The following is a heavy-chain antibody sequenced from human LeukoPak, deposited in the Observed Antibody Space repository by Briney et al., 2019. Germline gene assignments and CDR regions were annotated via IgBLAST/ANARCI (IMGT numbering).Heavy chain of an antibody. CDR1: GFTFDDYA. V-gene: IGHV3-9*01. CDR2: ISWNSGSI. CDR3: AKDSGYSYGPGFDY. D-gene: IGHD5-18*01. J-gene: IGHJ4*02. Sequence: GGSLRLSCAASGFTFDDYAMHWVRQAPGKGLEWVSGISWNSGSIGYADSVKGRFTISRDNAKNSLYLQMNSLRAEDTALYYCAKDSGYSYGPGFDYWGQGTLVTVSS.